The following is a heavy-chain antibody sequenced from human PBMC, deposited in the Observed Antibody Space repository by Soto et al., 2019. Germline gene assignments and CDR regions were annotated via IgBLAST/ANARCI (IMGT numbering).Heavy chain of an antibody. J-gene: IGHJ4*02. Sequence: GESLKISCKGSGYSFGSYWIGRVRQLPRKGLEWMAIINPGDSESRYSPSLQSQVTISVNKSISTSYLQRSRLTASAAAIYYSATPHNNYAAYWGQGTLVTVSS. V-gene: IGHV5-51*01. CDR2: INPGDSES. CDR1: GYSFGSYW. CDR3: ATPHNNYAAY.